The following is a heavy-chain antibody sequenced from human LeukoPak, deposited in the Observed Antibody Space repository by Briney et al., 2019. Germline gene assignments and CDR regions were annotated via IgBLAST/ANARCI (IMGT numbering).Heavy chain of an antibody. V-gene: IGHV1-69*13. D-gene: IGHD6-19*01. CDR2: IIPIFGTA. Sequence: SVKVSCKASGYTFTSYDINWVRQATGQGLEWMGGIIPIFGTANYAQKFQGRVTITADESTSTAYMELSSLRSEDTAVYYCARPRGSSGWSRGAFDIWGQGTMVTVSS. J-gene: IGHJ3*02. CDR1: GYTFTSYD. CDR3: ARPRGSSGWSRGAFDI.